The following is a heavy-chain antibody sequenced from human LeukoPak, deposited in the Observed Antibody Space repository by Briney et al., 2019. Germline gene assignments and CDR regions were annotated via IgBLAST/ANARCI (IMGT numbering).Heavy chain of an antibody. J-gene: IGHJ4*02. CDR1: GFTVSSTY. Sequence: PGGSLRLSCAASGFTVSSTYMSWVRQAPGKGLGGVSVIYSGGSTFYADSLKGRFTISRDNSKNTLYLQMNSLRVEDTALYYCARGDGSYYFDYWGQGTLVTVSS. CDR3: ARGDGSYYFDY. D-gene: IGHD3-10*01. V-gene: IGHV3-53*01. CDR2: IYSGGST.